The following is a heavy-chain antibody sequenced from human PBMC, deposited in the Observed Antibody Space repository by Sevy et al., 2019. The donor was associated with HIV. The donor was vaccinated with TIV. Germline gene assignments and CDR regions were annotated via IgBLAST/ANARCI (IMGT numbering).Heavy chain of an antibody. Sequence: GGSLRLSCVASGFTFSKYSMSWVRQPPGKGLEWVSTLSFGCGEINYADSVKGRFTISRDKSKNSVYLQMNNLRAEDTAVYYCAREGCTKPHDYWGQGTLVTVSS. CDR2: LSFGCGEI. D-gene: IGHD2-8*01. V-gene: IGHV3-23*01. J-gene: IGHJ4*02. CDR1: GFTFSKYS. CDR3: AREGCTKPHDY.